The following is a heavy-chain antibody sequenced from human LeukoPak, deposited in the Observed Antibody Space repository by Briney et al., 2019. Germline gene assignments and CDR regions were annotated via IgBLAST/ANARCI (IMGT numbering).Heavy chain of an antibody. CDR1: GGSINTYF. Sequence: NPSETLSLTCTVSGGSINTYFWSWIRQPPGKGLEWIGYIYYSGSTNYNPSLKSRVTISVDTSKNQFSLKLSSVTAADTAVYYCARGGSTGTNLNWVDPWGQGTLVTVSS. CDR2: IYYSGST. V-gene: IGHV4-59*01. J-gene: IGHJ5*02. CDR3: ARGGSTGTNLNWVDP. D-gene: IGHD1-1*01.